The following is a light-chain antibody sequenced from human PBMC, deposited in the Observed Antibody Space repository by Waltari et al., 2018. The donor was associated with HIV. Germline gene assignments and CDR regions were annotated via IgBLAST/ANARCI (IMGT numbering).Light chain of an antibody. Sequence: DIQLTQSPSYLSASVGDRVTITCRASESISRWLAWYQQKPGKAPKLLIYEESTLESGVPSRFSGSGSCTEVTLSTISMQPDDFATYYCQQYNSNSPWAFGQGTKVDIK. CDR3: QQYNSNSPWA. V-gene: IGKV1-5*03. CDR1: ESISRW. CDR2: EES. J-gene: IGKJ1*01.